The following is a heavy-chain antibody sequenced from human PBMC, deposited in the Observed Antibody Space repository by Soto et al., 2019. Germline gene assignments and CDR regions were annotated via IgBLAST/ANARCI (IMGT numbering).Heavy chain of an antibody. Sequence: GGSLRLSCAASGFTFSSYAMNWVRQAPGKGLEWVSGISGSGGSTYYADSVKGRFTISRDNSKNTLYLQMNSLRAEDTAVYYCAKSGGYTYGYHETDYWGQGTLVTVSS. V-gene: IGHV3-23*01. D-gene: IGHD5-18*01. J-gene: IGHJ4*02. CDR2: ISGSGGST. CDR1: GFTFSSYA. CDR3: AKSGGYTYGYHETDY.